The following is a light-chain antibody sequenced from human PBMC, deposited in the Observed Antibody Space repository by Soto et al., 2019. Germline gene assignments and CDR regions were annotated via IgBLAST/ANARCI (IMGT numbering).Light chain of an antibody. CDR2: DAS. Sequence: EIVMTQSPATLSVSPGERATLSCRASQSVSNNLAWYQQKPGQAPRLLIYDASTRATGLPARFSGSGSGTEFTLTISSLQSEDFGVYCCHQYNNWPITFGQGTRLEI. J-gene: IGKJ5*01. CDR3: HQYNNWPIT. V-gene: IGKV3-15*01. CDR1: QSVSNN.